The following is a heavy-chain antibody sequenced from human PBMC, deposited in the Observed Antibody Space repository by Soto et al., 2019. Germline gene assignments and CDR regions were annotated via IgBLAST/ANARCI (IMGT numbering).Heavy chain of an antibody. V-gene: IGHV1-3*05. Sequence: QVQLVQSGAEEKKPGASVKVSCKASGYTFTSYAMHWVRQAPGQRLEGMGWINAGNGNTKYSQKFQGIVTITRYTAASTAYMELSSLRSEDTAVYYCATCIVVVTALDYWGQGSLVTVSS. CDR2: INAGNGNT. CDR3: ATCIVVVTALDY. J-gene: IGHJ4*02. CDR1: GYTFTSYA. D-gene: IGHD2-21*02.